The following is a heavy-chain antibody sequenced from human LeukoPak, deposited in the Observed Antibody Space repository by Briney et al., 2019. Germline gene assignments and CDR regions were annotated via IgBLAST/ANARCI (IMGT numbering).Heavy chain of an antibody. CDR3: AGAGSYYDSSGYYYTSYYFDY. V-gene: IGHV4-4*02. CDR2: ITHSGIT. Sequence: SETLSLTCAVSGGSISSDNWWSWVRQPPGKGLEWIGEITHSGITNYNPSLKGRVTISADTSKNQFSLKLSSVTAADTAVYYCAGAGSYYDSSGYYYTSYYFDYWGQGTLVTVSS. J-gene: IGHJ4*02. CDR1: GGSISSDNW. D-gene: IGHD3-22*01.